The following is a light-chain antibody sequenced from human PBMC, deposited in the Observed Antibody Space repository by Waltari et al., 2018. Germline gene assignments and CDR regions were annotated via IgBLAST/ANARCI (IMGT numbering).Light chain of an antibody. J-gene: IGKJ2*01. CDR3: MQALQTPRT. CDR2: LAS. CDR1: QSLLESNGYNY. Sequence: DIVLTQSPLSLPVTPGEPASISCRSSQSLLESNGYNYLDWYLQKPGQSPQLLISLASDRASGVPDRFSGSTSGTDFTLKISRVEAEDVGVYYCMQALQTPRTFGQGTKLEIK. V-gene: IGKV2-28*01.